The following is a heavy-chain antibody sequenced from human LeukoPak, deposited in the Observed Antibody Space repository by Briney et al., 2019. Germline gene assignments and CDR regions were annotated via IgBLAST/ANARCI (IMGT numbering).Heavy chain of an antibody. CDR3: ARDGYSYGYVEMPFDY. V-gene: IGHV3-48*04. Sequence: GGSLRLSCAASGFTSSSYSMNWVRQAPGKGLEWVSYISSSSSTIYYADSVKGRFTISRDNAKNSLYLQMNSLRAEDTAVYYCARDGYSYGYVEMPFDYWGQGTLVTVSS. D-gene: IGHD5-18*01. CDR1: GFTSSSYS. CDR2: ISSSSSTI. J-gene: IGHJ4*02.